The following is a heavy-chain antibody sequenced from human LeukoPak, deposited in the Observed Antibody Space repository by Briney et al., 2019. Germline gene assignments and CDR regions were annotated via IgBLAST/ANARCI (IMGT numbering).Heavy chain of an antibody. CDR3: ARESYGSRSYDYYYYYMDV. CDR1: GFTFSSYS. V-gene: IGHV3-21*01. CDR2: ITSSTSYI. Sequence: GGSLRLSCAASGFTFSSYSMNWVRQAPGKGLEWVSSITSSTSYIYYADSAKGRFTISRDNAKNSLYLQMNSLRAEDTAVYYCARESYGSRSYDYYYYYMDVWGKGTTVTVSS. J-gene: IGHJ6*03. D-gene: IGHD3-10*01.